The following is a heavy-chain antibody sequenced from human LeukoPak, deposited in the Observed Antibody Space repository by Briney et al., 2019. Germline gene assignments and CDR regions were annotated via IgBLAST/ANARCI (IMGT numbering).Heavy chain of an antibody. V-gene: IGHV3-7*04. CDR2: IKQDGSEK. Sequence: GGSLRLSCAASGFTFSGDWMSWVRQAPGKGLEWVAHIKQDGSEKYYVDSVKGRFTISRDNVKNSLYLQLNSLRLEDTAVYYCARLRYAPDVWGQGTLVTVSS. D-gene: IGHD2-2*01. CDR1: GFTFSGDW. CDR3: ARLRYAPDV. J-gene: IGHJ4*02.